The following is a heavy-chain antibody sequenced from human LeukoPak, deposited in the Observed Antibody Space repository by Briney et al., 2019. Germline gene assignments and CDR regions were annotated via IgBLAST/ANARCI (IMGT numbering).Heavy chain of an antibody. D-gene: IGHD5-24*01. V-gene: IGHV1-2*02. Sequence: GASVKVSCKASGYTFTGYYMHWVRQAPGQGLEWMGWINPNSGGTDYAQKFQGRVSMTRDTSISTAYMELSRLRSDDTAVYYCARDRSGMATIFWGQGTLVTVSS. CDR3: ARDRSGMATIF. CDR2: INPNSGGT. J-gene: IGHJ4*02. CDR1: GYTFTGYY.